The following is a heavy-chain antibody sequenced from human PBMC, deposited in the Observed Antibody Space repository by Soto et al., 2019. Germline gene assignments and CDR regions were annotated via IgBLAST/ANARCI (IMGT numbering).Heavy chain of an antibody. V-gene: IGHV3-33*01. J-gene: IGHJ6*02. Sequence: QVQLVESGGGVVQPGRSLRLSCAASGFTFSSYGMHWVRQAPGKGLEWVAVIWYDGSNKYYADSVKGRFTISRDNSKNTLYLQMNSLRAEDTAVYYCARARTTVTPYYYYYGMDVWGQGTTVTVSS. D-gene: IGHD4-4*01. CDR2: IWYDGSNK. CDR1: GFTFSSYG. CDR3: ARARTTVTPYYYYYGMDV.